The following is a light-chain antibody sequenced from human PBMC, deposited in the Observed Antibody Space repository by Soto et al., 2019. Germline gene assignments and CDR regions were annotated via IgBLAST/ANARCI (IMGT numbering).Light chain of an antibody. J-gene: IGKJ1*01. CDR3: QQSYSTTRT. V-gene: IGKV1-39*01. Sequence: DIQRTQSPSSLSASVGDRVTITCRASQSISSYLNWYQKKPGKAPKLLIYAASSLQSGVPSRFSGSGSGTDFNLTISSLQTEDFATYECQQSYSTTRTFGQGTKVDIK. CDR1: QSISSY. CDR2: AAS.